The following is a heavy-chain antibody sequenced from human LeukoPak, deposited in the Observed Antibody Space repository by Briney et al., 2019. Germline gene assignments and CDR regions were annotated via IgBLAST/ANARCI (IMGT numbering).Heavy chain of an antibody. CDR3: ARDRGDYYDSSGPLDY. CDR2: ISYDGSNK. CDR1: GFTFSSYA. Sequence: PGGSLRLSCAASGFTFSSYAMHWVRQAPGKGLEWVAVISYDGSNKYYADSVKGRFTISRDNSKNTLYLQVNSLRAEDTAVYYCARDRGDYYDSSGPLDYWGQGTLVTVSS. J-gene: IGHJ4*02. V-gene: IGHV3-30-3*01. D-gene: IGHD3-22*01.